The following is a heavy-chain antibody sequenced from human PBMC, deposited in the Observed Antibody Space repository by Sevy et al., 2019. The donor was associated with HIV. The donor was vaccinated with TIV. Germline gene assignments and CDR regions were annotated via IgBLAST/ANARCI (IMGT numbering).Heavy chain of an antibody. D-gene: IGHD3-3*01. Sequence: GGSLRLSCAASGFTFSDYYMSWIRQAPGKGLEWVSYISSSGSTIYYADSVKGRFTISRDNAKNSLYLQMNSLRAEDAAVYYCARDDDDFWSGPVDYWGQGTLVTVSS. J-gene: IGHJ4*02. CDR1: GFTFSDYY. CDR3: ARDDDDFWSGPVDY. CDR2: ISSSGSTI. V-gene: IGHV3-11*01.